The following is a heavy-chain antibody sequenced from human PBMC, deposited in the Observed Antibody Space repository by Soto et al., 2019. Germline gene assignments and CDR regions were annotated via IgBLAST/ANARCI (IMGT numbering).Heavy chain of an antibody. J-gene: IGHJ6*02. CDR3: ASVTIADYYNHDLIAV. CDR1: GDSVSSNRAA. CDR2: TYYRSKWYN. D-gene: IGHD3-10*01. Sequence: SHSLALTCAISGDSVSSNRAAWNWIRQSPSRGLEWLGRTYYRSKWYNDYAVSVKSRITINPDTSKNQYSLQLNSVAPEDRAVYYCASVTIADYYNHDLIAVRAQGSTV. V-gene: IGHV6-1*01.